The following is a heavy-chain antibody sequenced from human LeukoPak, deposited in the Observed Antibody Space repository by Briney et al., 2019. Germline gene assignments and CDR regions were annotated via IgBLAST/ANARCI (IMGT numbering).Heavy chain of an antibody. J-gene: IGHJ4*02. CDR3: ASPVKQWLTPFDY. Sequence: PGGSLRLSCAASGFTFSSYSMNWVRQAPGKGLEWVSSISSSSSYIYYADSVKGRFTISRDNAKNSLYLQMNSLRAEDTAVYYCASPVKQWLTPFDYWDQGTLVTVSS. CDR2: ISSSSSYI. CDR1: GFTFSSYS. D-gene: IGHD6-19*01. V-gene: IGHV3-21*01.